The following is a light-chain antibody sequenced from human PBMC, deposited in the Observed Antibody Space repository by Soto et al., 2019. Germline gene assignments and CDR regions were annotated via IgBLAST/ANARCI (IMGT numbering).Light chain of an antibody. J-gene: IGLJ1*01. Sequence: HSALTQPPSVSGSPGQSVTISCTGTSIDVGNFALVSWYQQPPGTAPKLLIYQVSNRPSGVPDRFSGSQSGNTASLTISGLQAEDEAEYFCFSFTTTSTHVFGTGTKVTVL. CDR2: QVS. CDR1: SIDVGNFAL. V-gene: IGLV2-18*02. CDR3: FSFTTTSTHV.